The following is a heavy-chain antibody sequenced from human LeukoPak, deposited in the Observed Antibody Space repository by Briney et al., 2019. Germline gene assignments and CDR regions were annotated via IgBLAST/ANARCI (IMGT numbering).Heavy chain of an antibody. CDR2: INAGNGNT. CDR3: AREGSMVRGVGIFGLDY. D-gene: IGHD3-10*01. V-gene: IGHV1-3*03. J-gene: IGHJ4*02. Sequence: ASVKVSCKASGYTFTSYAMHWVRQAPGQRLEWMGWINAGNGNTKYSQEFQGRVTITRDTSASTAYMELSSLRSEDMAVYYCAREGSMVRGVGIFGLDYWGQGTLVTVSS. CDR1: GYTFTSYA.